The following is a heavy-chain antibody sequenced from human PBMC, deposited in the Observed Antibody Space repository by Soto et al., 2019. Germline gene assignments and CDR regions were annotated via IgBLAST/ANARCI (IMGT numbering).Heavy chain of an antibody. CDR1: GYTFTSYA. CDR2: INAGNGNT. V-gene: IGHV1-3*05. CDR3: ARAGVGATPNDY. D-gene: IGHD1-26*01. J-gene: IGHJ4*02. Sequence: QVKLVQSGAEEKKPGASVKVSCKASGYTFTSYAMHWVRQAPGQRLEWMGWINAGNGNTKYSQKFQGRVTITRDTAASTAYMELSSLRSEDTAVYYCARAGVGATPNDYWGQGTLVTVSS.